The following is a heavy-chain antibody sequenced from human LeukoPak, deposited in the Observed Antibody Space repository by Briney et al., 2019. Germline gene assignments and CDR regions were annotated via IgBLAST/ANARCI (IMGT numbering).Heavy chain of an antibody. V-gene: IGHV3-74*03. J-gene: IGHJ5*02. CDR3: AREINKWFDP. Sequence: GGSLRLSCAASGFTFSSHWMHWVRQAQGKGLVWVSRISPDGSTTKNADSVKGRFTISRDNARSTLFLQLNSLRAEDTAVYYCAREINKWFDPWGQGTLVTVSS. CDR1: GFTFSSHW. CDR2: ISPDGSTT.